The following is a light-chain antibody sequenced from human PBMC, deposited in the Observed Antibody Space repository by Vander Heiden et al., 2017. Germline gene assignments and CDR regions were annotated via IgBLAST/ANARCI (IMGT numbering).Light chain of an antibody. J-gene: IGKJ2*01. CDR3: QQRSNLTT. CDR1: QSVSSY. CDR2: DAS. Sequence: EIVLTQSPATLSLSPGERATLSCRASQSVSSYLAWYQQKPGQAPRLLIYDASNRANGIPDRFSGSGSGTDFTLTSSSREPEDFAVYYGQQRSNLTTFGQGTKLEIK. V-gene: IGKV3-11*01.